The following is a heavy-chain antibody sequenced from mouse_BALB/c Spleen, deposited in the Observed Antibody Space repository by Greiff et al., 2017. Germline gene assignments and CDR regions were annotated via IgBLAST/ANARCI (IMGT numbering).Heavy chain of an antibody. J-gene: IGHJ4*01. D-gene: IGHD1-2*01. CDR1: GYAFTNYL. CDR3: ARSGTTARMDY. Sequence: QVQLQQSGAELVRPGTSVKVSCKASGYAFTNYLIEWVKQRPGQGLEWIGVINPGSGGTNYNEKFKGKATLTADKSSSTAYMQLSSLTSDDSAVYFCARSGTTARMDYWGQGTSVTVSS. V-gene: IGHV1-54*01. CDR2: INPGSGGT.